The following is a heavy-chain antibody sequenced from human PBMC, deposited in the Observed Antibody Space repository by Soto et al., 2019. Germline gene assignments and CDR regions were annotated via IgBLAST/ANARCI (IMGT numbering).Heavy chain of an antibody. CDR1: GFTFSDFY. J-gene: IGHJ5*02. CDR2: ISNSGSAT. CDR3: VRGGYSGYVIS. D-gene: IGHD5-12*01. V-gene: IGHV3-11*01. Sequence: QVQLVESGGGLVKPGGSLRLSCAASGFTFSDFYMSWIRQAPGKGLEWVSYISNSGSATYAESVEGQFTISRDNPKNSLYLQMNSLRAEDAAMYYCVRGGYSGYVISWGKGTLVTVSS.